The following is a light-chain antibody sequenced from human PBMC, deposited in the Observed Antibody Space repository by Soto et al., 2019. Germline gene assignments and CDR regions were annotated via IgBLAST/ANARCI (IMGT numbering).Light chain of an antibody. V-gene: IGKV1-27*01. Sequence: DIQMTQSPSSLSASVGDRVTITCRASQGISNYLAWYQQKPGKVPKLLIYAASTWQSGVPSRFSGSGSGTDFTLTISSLQPEDVATYYCQKYNSAPSLTFGGGTKVEIK. J-gene: IGKJ4*01. CDR3: QKYNSAPSLT. CDR2: AAS. CDR1: QGISNY.